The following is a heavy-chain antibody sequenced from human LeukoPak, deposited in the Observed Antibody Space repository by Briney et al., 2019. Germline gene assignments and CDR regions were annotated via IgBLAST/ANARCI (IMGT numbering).Heavy chain of an antibody. V-gene: IGHV7-4-1*02. Sequence: ASVKVSCKASGYIFTNYPMNWVRQAPGQGLEWMGLINTNTGNPTYAQGLTERFVFSWDTSVSTAYLQITSLKAEDTAVYFCAGDSYCSGGTCYSRVGYWGQGTEVTVSS. CDR1: GYIFTNYP. D-gene: IGHD2-15*01. CDR2: INTNTGNP. CDR3: AGDSYCSGGTCYSRVGY. J-gene: IGHJ4*02.